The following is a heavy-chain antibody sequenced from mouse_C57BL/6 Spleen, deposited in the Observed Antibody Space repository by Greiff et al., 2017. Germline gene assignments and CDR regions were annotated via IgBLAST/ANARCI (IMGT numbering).Heavy chain of an antibody. J-gene: IGHJ2*01. CDR1: GFNIKNTY. Sequence: VQLQQSVAELVRPGASVKLSCTASGFNIKNTYMHWVKQRPEQGLEWIGRIDPANGNTTYAPKFQGKATITADTSSNTAYLQLSSLTSEDTAIYYCAWHYYREGNYFDYWGQGTTLTVSS. D-gene: IGHD1-2*01. V-gene: IGHV14-3*01. CDR3: AWHYYREGNYFDY. CDR2: IDPANGNT.